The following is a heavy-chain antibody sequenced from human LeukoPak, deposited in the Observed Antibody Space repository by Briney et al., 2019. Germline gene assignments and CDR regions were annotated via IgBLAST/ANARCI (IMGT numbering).Heavy chain of an antibody. D-gene: IGHD2-15*01. CDR2: INHSGST. V-gene: IGHV4-34*01. J-gene: IGHJ3*02. CDR3: ARKRIVVVVAASGDAFDI. CDR1: GGSFSGYY. Sequence: SETLSLTCAVYGGSFSGYYWSWIRQPPGKGLEWIGEINHSGSTNYNPSLKSRVTISVDTSKNQFSLKLSSVTAADTAVYDCARKRIVVVVAASGDAFDIWGQGTMVTVSS.